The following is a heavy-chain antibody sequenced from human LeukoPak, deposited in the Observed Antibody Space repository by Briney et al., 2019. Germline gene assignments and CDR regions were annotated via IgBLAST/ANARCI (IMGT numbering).Heavy chain of an antibody. CDR3: ARKSRDGYNLY. CDR1: XXTXXSNY. D-gene: IGHD5-24*01. CDR2: ISRAPTT. Sequence: AXSXXTXXSNYMSWVRQAPGKGLDSFSFISRAPTTYYADSVKARFTISRHNSKNTLYLQMNSLRAEDTAVYYCARKSRDGYNLYWGQGTLVTVSS. V-gene: IGHV3-53*04. J-gene: IGHJ4*02.